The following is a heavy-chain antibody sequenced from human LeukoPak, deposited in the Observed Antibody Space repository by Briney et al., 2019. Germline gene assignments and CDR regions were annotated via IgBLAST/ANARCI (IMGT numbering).Heavy chain of an antibody. CDR3: AKNGLGQVLADCFDS. D-gene: IGHD2-15*01. CDR2: ISGSGSST. J-gene: IGHJ3*02. V-gene: IGHV3-23*01. Sequence: GGSLRIFCAASAFDFSSYAMSRVRQAPGQVLEWVSGISGSGSSTYYADFLKGRFTISRDNSKNTLYVQMNSLRAEDTAVYYCAKNGLGQVLADCFDSWGQGTMVTVSS. CDR1: AFDFSSYA.